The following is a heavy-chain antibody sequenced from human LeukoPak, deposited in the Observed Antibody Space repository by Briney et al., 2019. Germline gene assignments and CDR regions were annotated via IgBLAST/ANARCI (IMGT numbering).Heavy chain of an antibody. Sequence: GGSLRLSCAASGFTFSSYGMHWVRQAPGKGLEWVAVIWYDGSNKYYADSVKGRFTVSRDNAKNALYLQMNSLRAEDTAVYYCARTQRFGDYNLDYWGQGTLVTVSS. CDR2: IWYDGSNK. V-gene: IGHV3-33*01. J-gene: IGHJ4*02. D-gene: IGHD4-17*01. CDR1: GFTFSSYG. CDR3: ARTQRFGDYNLDY.